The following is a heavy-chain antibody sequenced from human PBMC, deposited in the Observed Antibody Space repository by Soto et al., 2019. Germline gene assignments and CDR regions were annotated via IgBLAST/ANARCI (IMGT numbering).Heavy chain of an antibody. J-gene: IGHJ4*02. V-gene: IGHV3-23*01. D-gene: IGHD3-3*01. CDR3: AKNTGYDFWSGYYSGGYFDY. Sequence: EVQLLESGGGLVQPGGSLRLSCAVSGFTFTSYAMSWVHQAPGKGLEWVSGISGGGGSTYYADSVRGRFTISRDNSKNTLYLQMNSLRAEDTAVFYCAKNTGYDFWSGYYSGGYFDYWGQGALLTVSS. CDR2: ISGGGGST. CDR1: GFTFTSYA.